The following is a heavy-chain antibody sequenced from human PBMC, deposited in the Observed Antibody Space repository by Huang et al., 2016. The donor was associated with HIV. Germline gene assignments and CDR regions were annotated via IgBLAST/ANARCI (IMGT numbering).Heavy chain of an antibody. V-gene: IGHV4-61*01. CDR1: GGSVTSDTYN. Sequence: QVQLQESGPGLVKPSETLSLTCTVSGGSVTSDTYNWNWIRQPPGKGLVWSEYVFHRGTTKSNPSSKSRVSIAIDTSTNQFSLKLSSVTAADTAVYYCARGRYYYEASGFDFDYWGQGTLLTVSS. J-gene: IGHJ4*02. CDR2: VFHRGTT. CDR3: ARGRYYYEASGFDFDY. D-gene: IGHD3-22*01.